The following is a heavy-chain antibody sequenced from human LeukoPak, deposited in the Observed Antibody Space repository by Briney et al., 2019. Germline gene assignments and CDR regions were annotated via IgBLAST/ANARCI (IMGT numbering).Heavy chain of an antibody. D-gene: IGHD1-26*01. CDR2: LSYSGGYT. CDR3: TKDFTFSGSYY. J-gene: IGHJ4*02. Sequence: GGSLRLSCAASGFTFVSYDISWLRQAPGKGLEWVSALSYSGGYTYYADSVKGRFTISRDNSKNMLYLQMNSLRAEDTAVYYCTKDFTFSGSYYWGQGTLVTVSS. V-gene: IGHV3-23*01. CDR1: GFTFVSYD.